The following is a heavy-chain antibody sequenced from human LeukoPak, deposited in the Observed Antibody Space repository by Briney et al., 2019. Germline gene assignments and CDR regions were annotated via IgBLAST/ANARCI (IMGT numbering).Heavy chain of an antibody. CDR2: SYYSGSS. CDR1: GGSISSRSYY. CDR3: ASQRGYNYGYVDY. Sequence: ASETLSLTCTVSGGSISSRSYYWGWIRQPPGEGLEWIGSSYYSGSSYYNPSLKSRVTIFVDTSKNQFSLKLSSVTAADTAVYYCASQRGYNYGYVDYWGQGTLVTVSS. D-gene: IGHD5-18*01. J-gene: IGHJ4*02. V-gene: IGHV4-39*01.